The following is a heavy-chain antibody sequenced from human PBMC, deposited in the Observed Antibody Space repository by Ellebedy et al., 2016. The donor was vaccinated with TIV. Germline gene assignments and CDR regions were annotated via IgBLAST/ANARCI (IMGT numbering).Heavy chain of an antibody. CDR3: ACLVEMATINDAFDI. D-gene: IGHD5-24*01. V-gene: IGHV1-18*01. J-gene: IGHJ3*02. CDR2: ISAYNGNT. CDR1: GYTFTSYG. Sequence: ASVKVSXKASGYTFTSYGISWVRQAPGQGLEWMGWISAYNGNTNYAQKLQGRVTMTTDTSTSTAYMELRSLRSDDTAVYYCACLVEMATINDAFDIWGQGTMVTVSS.